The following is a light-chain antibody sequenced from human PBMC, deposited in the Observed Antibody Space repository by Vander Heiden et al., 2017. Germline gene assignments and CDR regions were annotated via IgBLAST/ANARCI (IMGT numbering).Light chain of an antibody. CDR3: SAWDDSLNGHYV. CDR1: SSNIGGNT. V-gene: IGLV1-44*01. CDR2: VNN. Sequence: SVLTQPPSASGSPGPRVTISCSGRSSNIGGNTVNWYHQLPGTAPNLLIFVNNLRPSGVPDRFPCSKSGTSASLAITGLQSEDEAEYYYSAWDDSLNGHYVFGTGTKVTVL. J-gene: IGLJ1*01.